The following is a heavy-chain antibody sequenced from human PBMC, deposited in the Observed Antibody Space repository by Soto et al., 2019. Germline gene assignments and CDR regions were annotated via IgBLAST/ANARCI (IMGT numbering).Heavy chain of an antibody. CDR3: ARGVIESSAGRYYYYYGMDV. J-gene: IGHJ6*02. CDR1: GYTFTGYY. Sequence: GASVKVSCKASGYTFTGYYMHWVRQAPGQGLEWMGWINPNSGGTNYAQKFQGGVTMTRDTSISTAYMELSRLRSDDTAVYYCARGVIESSAGRYYYYYGMDVWGQGTTVTVSS. D-gene: IGHD6-13*01. V-gene: IGHV1-2*02. CDR2: INPNSGGT.